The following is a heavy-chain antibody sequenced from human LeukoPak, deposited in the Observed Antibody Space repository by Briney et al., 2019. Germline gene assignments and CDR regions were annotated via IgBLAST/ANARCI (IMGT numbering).Heavy chain of an antibody. CDR3: ARAYSGYENYYYYYYMDV. CDR2: INWNGGNT. V-gene: IGHV3-20*04. J-gene: IGHJ6*03. Sequence: GGSLRLSCAASGFTFDDYGMSWVRQAPGKGLEWVSGINWNGGNTGYADSVKGRFTISRDNAKNCLYLQMSSLRAEDTALYYCARAYSGYENYYYYYYMDVWGKGTTVTVSS. CDR1: GFTFDDYG. D-gene: IGHD5-12*01.